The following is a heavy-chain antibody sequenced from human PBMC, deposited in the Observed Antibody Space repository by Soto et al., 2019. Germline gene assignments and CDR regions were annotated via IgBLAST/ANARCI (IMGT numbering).Heavy chain of an antibody. Sequence: ASVNVSCKAPGDTFTSYYLNWVRQATGQGLEWMGWMNPNSGNTGYAQKFQGRVTMTRNTSISTAYMELSSLRSEDTAVYYCARGVAAPYYYYGMDVWGQGTTVTVSS. D-gene: IGHD2-15*01. V-gene: IGHV1-8*02. CDR1: GDTFTSYY. CDR3: ARGVAAPYYYYGMDV. J-gene: IGHJ6*02. CDR2: MNPNSGNT.